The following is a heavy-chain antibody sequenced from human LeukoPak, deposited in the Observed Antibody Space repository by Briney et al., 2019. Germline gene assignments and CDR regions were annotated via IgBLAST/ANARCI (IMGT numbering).Heavy chain of an antibody. V-gene: IGHV4-61*02. J-gene: IGHJ6*03. CDR2: IYTSGST. Sequence: SQTLSLTCTVSGGSISSGSYYWIWIRQPAGKGLEWIGRIYTSGSTNYNPSLKSRATISVDTSKNQFSLKLSSVTAADTAVYYCASESITIFGVVNAQYYYYYHMDVWGKGTTVTVSS. CDR3: ASESITIFGVVNAQYYYYYHMDV. CDR1: GGSISSGSYY. D-gene: IGHD3-3*01.